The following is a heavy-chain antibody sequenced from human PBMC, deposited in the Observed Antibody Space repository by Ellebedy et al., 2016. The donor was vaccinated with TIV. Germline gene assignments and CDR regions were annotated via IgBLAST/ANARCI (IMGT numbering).Heavy chain of an antibody. CDR1: GFTFSDYY. Sequence: GGSLRLSXAASGFTFSDYYMSWIRQAPGKGLEWVSYISSIGSTIYYADSVKGRFTISRDNSKDTLYLQMNNLRAEDTAVYYCARRGRGTVGFDNWGQGTLVTVSS. V-gene: IGHV3-11*01. CDR3: ARRGRGTVGFDN. CDR2: ISSIGSTI. D-gene: IGHD1-7*01. J-gene: IGHJ4*02.